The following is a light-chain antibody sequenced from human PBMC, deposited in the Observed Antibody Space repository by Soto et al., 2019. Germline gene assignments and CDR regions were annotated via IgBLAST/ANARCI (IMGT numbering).Light chain of an antibody. Sequence: QSVLTQPPSVSGAPGKRVTIACTGRSSNIGAGYDVHWYQQLPGTAPKLLIYGNSNRPSGVPDRFSGSKSGTSASLAITGLQAEDEADYYCQSYDSSLSGSGVFGGGIKVTVL. CDR1: SSNIGAGYD. J-gene: IGLJ3*02. V-gene: IGLV1-40*01. CDR2: GNS. CDR3: QSYDSSLSGSGV.